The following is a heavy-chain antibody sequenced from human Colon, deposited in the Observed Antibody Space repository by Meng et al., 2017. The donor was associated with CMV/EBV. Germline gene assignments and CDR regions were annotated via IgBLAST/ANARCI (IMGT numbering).Heavy chain of an antibody. CDR1: GFTFSAFP. D-gene: IGHD4-11*01. Sequence: GESLKISCAASGFTFSAFPIHWVRLAPGKGLEWVAIISHDGTKKYYAESVKGRFSLSRDNSQNTVTVHMSSLRGDDTAVYYCARASNSSFDPWGQGTLVTVSS. CDR3: ARASNSSFDP. V-gene: IGHV3-30*04. CDR2: ISHDGTKK. J-gene: IGHJ5*02.